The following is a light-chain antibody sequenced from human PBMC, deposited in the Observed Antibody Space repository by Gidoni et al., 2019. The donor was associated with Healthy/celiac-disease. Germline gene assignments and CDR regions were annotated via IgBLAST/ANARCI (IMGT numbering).Light chain of an antibody. J-gene: IGKJ3*01. V-gene: IGKV1-9*01. CDR3: QQLNSYPRGLT. CDR2: AAS. Sequence: DIQLTQSPSFLSASVGDRVTITCRASQGISSDLAWYQQKPGKAPKLLIYAASTLQSGVPSRFSGSGSGTEFTLTISSLQPEDFATYYCQQLNSYPRGLTFGPGTKVDIK. CDR1: QGISSD.